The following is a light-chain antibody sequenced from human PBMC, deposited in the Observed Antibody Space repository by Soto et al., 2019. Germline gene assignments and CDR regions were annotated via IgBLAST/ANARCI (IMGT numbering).Light chain of an antibody. CDR3: QQYGDSPWT. Sequence: ALTQFPGTLSSSPGERATLSCRASQSVSSSYLAWYQQKPGQAPRLLIYGASSRATGIPDRFSGSGSGTDFTLTSNRLEPEDFAVYFCQQYGDSPWTFGQGTKVEI. CDR1: QSVSSSY. V-gene: IGKV3-20*01. CDR2: GAS. J-gene: IGKJ1*01.